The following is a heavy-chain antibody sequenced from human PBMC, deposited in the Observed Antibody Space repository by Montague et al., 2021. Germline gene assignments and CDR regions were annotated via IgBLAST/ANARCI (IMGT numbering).Heavy chain of an antibody. V-gene: IGHV3-23*01. J-gene: IGHJ4*02. Sequence: SLRLSCAVSTSTFRTYVMSWVRQAPGTGLEWLSRIGGSGDDTHYADSVKGRFTISRDISRKTLYPQMDSLTAEDTAVYFCATRGTIVRGVISPQYFDYWGRGTQVTVSS. D-gene: IGHD3-10*01. CDR3: ATRGTIVRGVISPQYFDY. CDR1: TSTFRTYV. CDR2: IGGSGDDT.